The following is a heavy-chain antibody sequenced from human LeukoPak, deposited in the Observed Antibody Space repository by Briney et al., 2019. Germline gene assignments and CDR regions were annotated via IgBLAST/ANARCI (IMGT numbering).Heavy chain of an antibody. J-gene: IGHJ4*02. CDR2: ITASSTAI. CDR3: ARTYYDILTGYNPYFDY. D-gene: IGHD3-9*01. CDR1: GSTFNTYT. V-gene: IGHV3-21*01. Sequence: GGSLRLSCAASGSTFNTYTMNWVRQAPGKGLEWVSPITASSTAIYSADSVKGRFTISRDNAKNFLYLQMNSLRAEDTAVYYCARTYYDILTGYNPYFDYWGQGILVTVSS.